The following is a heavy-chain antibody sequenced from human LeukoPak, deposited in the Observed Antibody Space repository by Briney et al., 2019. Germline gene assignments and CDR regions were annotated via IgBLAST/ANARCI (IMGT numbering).Heavy chain of an antibody. V-gene: IGHV3-30*02. CDR3: AKDIGSYYDY. CDR1: GFTFSSNG. Sequence: GGSLRLSCVASGFTFSSNGMHWVRQAPGKGLEWVTFIQYDGSKKYYADSVKGRFTISRDNSKNTLYLEMNSLRAEDTAVYYCAKDIGSYYDYRGQGILVTVSS. CDR2: IQYDGSKK. D-gene: IGHD3-10*01. J-gene: IGHJ4*02.